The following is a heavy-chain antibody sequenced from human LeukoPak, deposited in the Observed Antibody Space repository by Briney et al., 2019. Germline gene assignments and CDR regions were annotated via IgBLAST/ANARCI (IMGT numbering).Heavy chain of an antibody. J-gene: IGHJ4*02. V-gene: IGHV3-74*01. D-gene: IGHD4/OR15-4a*01. CDR2: IKNDGSST. CDR1: GFTFSSYW. Sequence: PGGSLRLSCAASGFTFSSYWMNWVRQAPGKGLVWVSRIKNDGSSTTYADSVKGRFTISRDNSKNTLYLQMNSLRAEDTAVYYCARRAGAYSHPYDYWGQGTLVTVSS. CDR3: ARRAGAYSHPYDY.